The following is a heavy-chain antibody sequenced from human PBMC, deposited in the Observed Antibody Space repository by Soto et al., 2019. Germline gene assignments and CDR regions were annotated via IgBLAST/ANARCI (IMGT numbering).Heavy chain of an antibody. D-gene: IGHD3-22*01. Sequence: QVQLVQSGAEVKKPGASVKVSCKASGYTFTSYGISWVRQAPGQGLEWMGWISAYNGNTNYAQKLQGRVTMTTDTPTSTAYMELRSLRSDDTAVYYWARGPYYYDSSGSRESDYWGQGTLVTVST. V-gene: IGHV1-18*01. J-gene: IGHJ4*02. CDR1: GYTFTSYG. CDR3: ARGPYYYDSSGSRESDY. CDR2: ISAYNGNT.